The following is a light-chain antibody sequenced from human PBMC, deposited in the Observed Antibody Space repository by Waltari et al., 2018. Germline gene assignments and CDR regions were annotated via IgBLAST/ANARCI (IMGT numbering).Light chain of an antibody. CDR2: KTS. V-gene: IGKV1-5*03. J-gene: IGKJ1*01. CDR3: QQYNTYWT. Sequence: DIQMTQSPSTLSASIGDRVTITCRASQNVDTWLAWYQQKPGKAPKLLVYKTSTLQSGVPSRFSGSGSGTHFTLTISSLQPDDFATYYCQQYNTYWTFGQGP. CDR1: QNVDTW.